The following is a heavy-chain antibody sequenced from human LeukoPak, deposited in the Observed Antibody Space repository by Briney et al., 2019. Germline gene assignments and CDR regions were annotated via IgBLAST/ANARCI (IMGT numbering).Heavy chain of an antibody. CDR1: GFTFSSYS. V-gene: IGHV3-48*02. Sequence: GGSLRLSCAASGFTFSSYSMNWVRQAPGKGLEWVSHITASGTAMFYADSVKGRFTISSDNAKNSLYLQMNSLRDEDTAVYYCASSGSYRFDYWGQGTLVTVSS. J-gene: IGHJ4*02. CDR2: ITASGTAM. CDR3: ASSGSYRFDY. D-gene: IGHD1-26*01.